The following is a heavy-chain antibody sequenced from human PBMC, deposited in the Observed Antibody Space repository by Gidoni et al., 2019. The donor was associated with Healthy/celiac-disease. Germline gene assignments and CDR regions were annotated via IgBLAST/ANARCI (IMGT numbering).Heavy chain of an antibody. V-gene: IGHV3-21*01. D-gene: IGHD6-19*01. CDR2: ISSSSSYI. CDR1: GFTFSSYS. J-gene: IGHJ2*01. CDR3: ARVKTVAVV. Sequence: VQLLASGGGLVKPWGSLRLSCAASGFTFSSYSMNWVRKAPGKGMEWVSSISSSSSYIYYADSVKGRFTVSRDNDKNSLYLQMNSLRAEDTAVYYCARVKTVAVVWGRGTLVTVSS.